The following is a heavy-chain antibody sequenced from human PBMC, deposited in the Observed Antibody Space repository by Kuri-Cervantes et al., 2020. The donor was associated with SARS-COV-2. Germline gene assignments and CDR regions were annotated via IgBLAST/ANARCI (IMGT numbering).Heavy chain of an antibody. CDR3: ARGGRYDSSGYPRAYFYYYMDV. Sequence: GSLRLSCTVSGGSISSYYWSWIRQPPGKGLEWIGYIYYSGSTNYNPSLKSRVTISLDTSKNQFSLELSSVTAADTAVYYCARGGRYDSSGYPRAYFYYYMDVWGKGTTVTVSS. D-gene: IGHD3-22*01. J-gene: IGHJ6*03. CDR1: GGSISSYY. CDR2: IYYSGST. V-gene: IGHV4-59*12.